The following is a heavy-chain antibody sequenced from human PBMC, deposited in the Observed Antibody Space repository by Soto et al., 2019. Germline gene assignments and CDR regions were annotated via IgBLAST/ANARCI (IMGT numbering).Heavy chain of an antibody. CDR2: IIPILGIA. Sequence: QVQLVQSGAEVKKPGSSVKVSCKASGGTFSSYTISWVRQAPGQGLEWMGRIIPILGIAKYAQKFQGRVTITADKSTSTAYMELSSLRSEDTAVYYCARGSRSITVDYWGQGTLVTVSS. CDR3: ARGSRSITVDY. V-gene: IGHV1-69*02. CDR1: GGTFSSYT. D-gene: IGHD1-20*01. J-gene: IGHJ4*02.